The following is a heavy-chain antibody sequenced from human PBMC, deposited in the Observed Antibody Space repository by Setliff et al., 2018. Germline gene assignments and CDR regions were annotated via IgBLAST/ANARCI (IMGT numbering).Heavy chain of an antibody. CDR1: GGTFSTYA. CDR2: IRVHNGDT. D-gene: IGHD2-2*01. J-gene: IGHJ4*02. CDR3: TRGPKDFVVPPTANIFDY. V-gene: IGHV1-18*01. Sequence: ASVKVSCKASGGTFSTYAINWVRQAPGQGLEWMGWIRVHNGDTKFAQRFQGRITMTADTSTKTAFMELGSLRSDDTAVYYCTRGPKDFVVPPTANIFDYWGQGTVVTVSS.